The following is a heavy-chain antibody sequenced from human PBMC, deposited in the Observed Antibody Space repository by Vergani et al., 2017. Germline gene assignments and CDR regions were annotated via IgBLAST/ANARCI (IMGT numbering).Heavy chain of an antibody. V-gene: IGHV3-49*03. CDR3: YYDFWAGYESGDV. CDR1: GFTFGDYA. CDR2: IRGKAYGGTT. D-gene: IGHD3-3*01. Sequence: EVQLVESGGGLVQPGRSLRLSCTASGFTFGDYAMSWFRQAPGKGLEWVGFIRGKAYGGTTEYAAAVKGRFTISRDDSKKTAYLQMNRLTIADTAVYYCYYDFWAGYESGDVWGKGTTVTVSS. J-gene: IGHJ6*04.